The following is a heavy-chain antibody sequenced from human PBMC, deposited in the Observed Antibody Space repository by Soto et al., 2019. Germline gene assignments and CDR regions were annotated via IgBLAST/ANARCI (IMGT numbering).Heavy chain of an antibody. CDR3: ARVRGYYDSSGFDY. CDR2: ISGGGGSTI. V-gene: IGHV3-11*01. D-gene: IGHD3-22*01. J-gene: IGHJ4*02. CDR1: GFTFSDYY. Sequence: QVQLVESGGGSVKPGGSLRLSCAASGFTFSDYYMSWIRQSPGKGLEWVSCISGGGGSTISYADSVKGRFTISRDNAQNSLYLQMNSLRAEDTAVYYCARVRGYYDSSGFDYWGRGALVTVSS.